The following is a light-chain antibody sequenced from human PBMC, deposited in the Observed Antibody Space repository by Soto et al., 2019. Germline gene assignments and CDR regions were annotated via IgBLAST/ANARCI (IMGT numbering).Light chain of an antibody. CDR3: QQYNSYPS. CDR1: QSISSW. Sequence: DIQMTQSPSTLSASVGDRVTITCRASQSISSWLAWYQQKPGKAPKLLIYDASSLESGVPSRFSGSGSGTEFTLTISSLQPDDFATYYCQQYNSYPSFCQGTKLEIK. V-gene: IGKV1-5*01. CDR2: DAS. J-gene: IGKJ2*01.